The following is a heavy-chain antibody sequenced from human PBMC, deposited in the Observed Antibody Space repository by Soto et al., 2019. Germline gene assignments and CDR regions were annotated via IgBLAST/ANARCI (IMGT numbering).Heavy chain of an antibody. D-gene: IGHD6-13*01. V-gene: IGHV1-69*13. CDR2: IIPIFGTA. CDR3: ARDQEEPQLAQYYYYYYGMDV. Sequence: SVKVSCKASGGTFSSYAISWVRQAPGQGLEWMGGIIPIFGTANYAQKFQGRVTITADESTSTAYMELSSLRSEDTAVYYCARDQEEPQLAQYYYYYYGMDVWGQGTTVTVSS. CDR1: GGTFSSYA. J-gene: IGHJ6*02.